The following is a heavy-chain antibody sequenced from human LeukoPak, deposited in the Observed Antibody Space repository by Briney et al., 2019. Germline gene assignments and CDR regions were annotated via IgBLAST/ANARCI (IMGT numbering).Heavy chain of an antibody. D-gene: IGHD2-2*01. V-gene: IGHV1-18*01. CDR1: GYTFTSYG. J-gene: IGHJ6*02. Sequence: GASVKVSCKTSGYTFTSYGINWVRQAPGQGLEWMGWISAYNDKTNYAQKLQGRVTMTTDTSTSTVYMELRSLRSDDTAVYYCARDKGYCSSISCSALHGMDVGGQGTTVTVSS. CDR2: ISAYNDKT. CDR3: ARDKGYCSSISCSALHGMDV.